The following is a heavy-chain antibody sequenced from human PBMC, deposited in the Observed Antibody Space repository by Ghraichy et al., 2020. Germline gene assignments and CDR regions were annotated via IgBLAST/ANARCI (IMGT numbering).Heavy chain of an antibody. D-gene: IGHD3-10*01. CDR3: AREQITMDPNHHGDYYYYYGMDV. Sequence: SETLSLTCTVSGGSISSYYWSWIRQPPGKGLEWIGYIYYSGSTNYNPSLKSRVTISVDTSKNQFSLKLSSVTAADTAVYYCAREQITMDPNHHGDYYYYYGMDVWGQGTTVTVSS. V-gene: IGHV4-59*01. CDR2: IYYSGST. J-gene: IGHJ6*02. CDR1: GGSISSYY.